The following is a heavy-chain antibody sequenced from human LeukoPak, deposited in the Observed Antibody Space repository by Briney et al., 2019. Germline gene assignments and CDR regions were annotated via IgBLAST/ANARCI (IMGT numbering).Heavy chain of an antibody. CDR2: IIPIFGTA. D-gene: IGHD6-13*01. Sequence: GASVKVSCKASGGTFSSYAISWVRQAPGQGLEWMGGIIPIFGTANYAQKFQGRVTITADKSTSTAYMELSSLRSEDTAVYYCARASEGIAAQSRTYYYYMDVWGKGTTVTVSS. CDR1: GGTFSSYA. CDR3: ARASEGIAAQSRTYYYYMDV. J-gene: IGHJ6*03. V-gene: IGHV1-69*06.